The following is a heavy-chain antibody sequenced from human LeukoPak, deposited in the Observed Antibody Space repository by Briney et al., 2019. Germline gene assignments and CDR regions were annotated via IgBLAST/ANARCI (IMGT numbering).Heavy chain of an antibody. CDR1: GYTFTSYG. Sequence: GASVKVSCKASGYTFTSYGISWVRQAPGQGLEWMGWISAYNGNTNYAQKLQGRVTMTTDTSTSTAYMELRRLRSDETAVYYCAREGGYYDFWSGYYPHPAPTHFDYWGQGTLVTVSS. CDR2: ISAYNGNT. V-gene: IGHV1-18*01. D-gene: IGHD3-3*01. J-gene: IGHJ4*02. CDR3: AREGGYYDFWSGYYPHPAPTHFDY.